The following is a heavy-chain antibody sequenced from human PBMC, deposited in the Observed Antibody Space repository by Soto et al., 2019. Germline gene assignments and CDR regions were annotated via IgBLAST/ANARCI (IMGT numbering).Heavy chain of an antibody. CDR1: AGSISSGTYY. CDR2: MYYSGTT. Sequence: QVQLQESGPGLVKPSQTLSLTCTVSAGSISSGTYYWNWIRQHPGKGLEWIGYMYYSGTTYYNPSLQSRVTISGDTSKNQFSLKLSYVTVADTAVYYCARGNDFRTGWFDPWGQGIMVTVSS. V-gene: IGHV4-31*03. D-gene: IGHD4-4*01. J-gene: IGHJ5*02. CDR3: ARGNDFRTGWFDP.